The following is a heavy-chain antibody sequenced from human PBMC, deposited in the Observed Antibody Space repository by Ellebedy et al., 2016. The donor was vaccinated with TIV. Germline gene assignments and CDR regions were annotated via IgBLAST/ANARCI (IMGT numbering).Heavy chain of an antibody. CDR1: GYIFTTYA. J-gene: IGHJ6*02. CDR2: INAGNGDT. D-gene: IGHD6-25*01. V-gene: IGHV1-3*01. Sequence: AASVKVSCKASGYIFTTYAIHWVRQVPGQSLEWMGWINAGNGDTRYSQRFQGRVTITRDTSASTAYMELSSLRSEDTAVYFCASGLYSSAYYFGTDVWGQGTTVTVSS. CDR3: ASGLYSSAYYFGTDV.